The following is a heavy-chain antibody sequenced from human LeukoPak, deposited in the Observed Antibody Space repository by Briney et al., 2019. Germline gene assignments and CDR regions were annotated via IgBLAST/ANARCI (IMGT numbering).Heavy chain of an antibody. Sequence: KSSETLSLTCTVSGGSISSFYWSWVRQPPGKGLEWIGNIYDSGSTNYNPSLKSRVTISIDTSKNQCSLKLSSVTAADTAVYYCARLRSTSWLLIDYWGQGALVTVSS. V-gene: IGHV4-59*08. CDR3: ARLRSTSWLLIDY. J-gene: IGHJ4*02. CDR1: GGSISSFY. D-gene: IGHD2-2*01. CDR2: IYDSGST.